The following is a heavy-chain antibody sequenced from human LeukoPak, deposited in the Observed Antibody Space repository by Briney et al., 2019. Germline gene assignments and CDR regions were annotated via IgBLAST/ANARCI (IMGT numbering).Heavy chain of an antibody. D-gene: IGHD3-22*01. Sequence: ASVKVSCKASGYTFTGYYMHWVRQAPGQGLEWMGWINPNSGGTNYAQKFQGRVTMTRDMSTSTVYMELSSLRSEDTAVYYCARDLYDDSSGYYDAFDIWGQGTMVTVSS. CDR3: ARDLYDDSSGYYDAFDI. CDR2: INPNSGGT. CDR1: GYTFTGYY. J-gene: IGHJ3*02. V-gene: IGHV1-2*02.